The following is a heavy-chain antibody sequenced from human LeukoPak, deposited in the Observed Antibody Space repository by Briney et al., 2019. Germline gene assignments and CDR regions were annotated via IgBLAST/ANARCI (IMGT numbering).Heavy chain of an antibody. D-gene: IGHD3-22*01. CDR2: ISGSGGST. CDR3: AKVGSGDTMIVVVIAAFDI. Sequence: GGSLRLSCAASGFTFSSYAMSWVRQAPGKGLEWVSAISGSGGSTYYADSVKGRFTISRDNSKNTLYLQMNSLRAEDTAVYYCAKVGSGDTMIVVVIAAFDIWGLGTLVTVSS. CDR1: GFTFSSYA. V-gene: IGHV3-23*01. J-gene: IGHJ4*02.